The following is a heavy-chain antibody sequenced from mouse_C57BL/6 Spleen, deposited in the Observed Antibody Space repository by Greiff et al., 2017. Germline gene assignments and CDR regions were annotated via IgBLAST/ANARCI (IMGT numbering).Heavy chain of an antibody. D-gene: IGHD4-1*01. CDR2: ISYSGST. CDR3: ARGGNWDYFDY. CDR1: GYSITSGYD. V-gene: IGHV3-1*01. J-gene: IGHJ2*01. Sequence: EVQGVESGPGMVKPSQSLSLTCTVTGYSITSGYDWHWIRHFPGNKLEWMGYISYSGSTNYNPSLKSRISITHDTSKNHFFLKLNSVTTEDTATYYCARGGNWDYFDYWGQGTTLTVSS.